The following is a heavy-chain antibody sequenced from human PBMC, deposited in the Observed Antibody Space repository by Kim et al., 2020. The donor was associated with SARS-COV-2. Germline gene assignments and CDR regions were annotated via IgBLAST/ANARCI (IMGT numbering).Heavy chain of an antibody. CDR3: ARWCTIPSYYYYMDV. J-gene: IGHJ6*03. Sequence: PSLKSRVTISVDTSKNQFSLKLSSVTAADTAVYYCARWCTIPSYYYYMDVWGKGTTVTVSS. D-gene: IGHD2-8*01. V-gene: IGHV4-30-2*05.